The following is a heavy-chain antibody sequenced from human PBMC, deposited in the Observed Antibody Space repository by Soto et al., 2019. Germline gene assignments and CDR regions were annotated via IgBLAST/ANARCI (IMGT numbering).Heavy chain of an antibody. V-gene: IGHV1-3*01. Sequence: QVQLVQSGAEVKKPGASVKVSCKASGYTFTNYAMHWVRQAPGQRREWMGWINAGNGNAKYSQKFQGRVTITRDTSASTDYMELSSLRSEDTAVYSCAILRYFGEGMGFDPWGQGTLVTVSS. D-gene: IGHD3-9*01. CDR2: INAGNGNA. J-gene: IGHJ5*02. CDR3: AILRYFGEGMGFDP. CDR1: GYTFTNYA.